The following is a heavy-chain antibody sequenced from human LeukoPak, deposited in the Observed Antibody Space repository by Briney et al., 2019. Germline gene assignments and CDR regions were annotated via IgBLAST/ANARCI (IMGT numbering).Heavy chain of an antibody. CDR3: ATRPFSYYYDSSGYYYPY. CDR2: IYSGGST. Sequence: QPGGSLRLSCAASGFTVSSNYMSWVRQAPGKGLEWVSVIYSGGSTYYADSVKGRFTISRDNSKNTLYLQMNSLRAEDTAVYYCATRPFSYYYDSSGYYYPYWGQGTLVTVSS. D-gene: IGHD3-22*01. CDR1: GFTVSSNY. V-gene: IGHV3-66*04. J-gene: IGHJ4*02.